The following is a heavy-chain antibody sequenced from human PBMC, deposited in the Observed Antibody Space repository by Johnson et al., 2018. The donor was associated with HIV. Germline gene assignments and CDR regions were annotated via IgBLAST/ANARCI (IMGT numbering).Heavy chain of an antibody. D-gene: IGHD6-19*01. CDR2: IKSKTDGGTT. CDR3: ARDTRQWDAFDI. Sequence: VQLVESGGGLVKPGGSLRLSCAASGFTFSNAWMSWVRQAPGKGLEWVGRIKSKTDGGTTDYAAPVKGRFTISRDNFKNTLYLQMNSLRAEDTAVYYCARDTRQWDAFDIWGQGTMVTVSS. J-gene: IGHJ3*02. V-gene: IGHV3-15*01. CDR1: GFTFSNAW.